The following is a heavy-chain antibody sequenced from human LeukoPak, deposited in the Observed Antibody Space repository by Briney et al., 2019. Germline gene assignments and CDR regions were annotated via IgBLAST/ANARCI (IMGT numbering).Heavy chain of an antibody. CDR1: GYTFKNYD. Sequence: ASVKVSCKASGYTFKNYDINWVRQATGQGLEWMGWMNPNSGGTNYAQKFQGRVTMTRDTSISTAYMELSRLRSEDTAVYYCAKNSSSWYYYWGQGTLVTVSS. D-gene: IGHD6-13*01. J-gene: IGHJ4*02. CDR3: AKNSSSWYYY. V-gene: IGHV1-2*02. CDR2: MNPNSGGT.